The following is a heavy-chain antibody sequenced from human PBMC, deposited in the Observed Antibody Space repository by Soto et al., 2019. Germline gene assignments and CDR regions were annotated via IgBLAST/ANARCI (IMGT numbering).Heavy chain of an antibody. V-gene: IGHV1-69*04. J-gene: IGHJ6*02. CDR2: IIPILGIA. CDR3: ARDSSLQYGSGHV. CDR1: GGTFSSYT. Sequence: GASVKVSCKASGGTFSSYTISWVRQAPGQGLEWMGRIIPILGIANYAQKFQGRVTITADKSTSTAYMELSSLRSEDTAVYYCARDSSLQYGSGHVWGQGTTVTV. D-gene: IGHD3-10*01.